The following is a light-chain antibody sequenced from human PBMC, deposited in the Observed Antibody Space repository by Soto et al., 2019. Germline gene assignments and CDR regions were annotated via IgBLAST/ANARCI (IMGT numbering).Light chain of an antibody. CDR2: DVS. CDR3: SSYTSSSLYL. Sequence: QSALTQPASVSGSPGQSITISCTGTSSDVGGYNYVSWYQQHPGKAPKLMIYDVSNRPSGVSNRFSGSKSGNTASLTISGLQAEDEADYYCSSYTSSSLYLFGTGTKVTVL. J-gene: IGLJ1*01. CDR1: SSDVGGYNY. V-gene: IGLV2-14*01.